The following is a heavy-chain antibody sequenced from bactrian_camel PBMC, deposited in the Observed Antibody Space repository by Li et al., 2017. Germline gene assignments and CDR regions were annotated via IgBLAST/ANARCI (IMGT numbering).Heavy chain of an antibody. D-gene: IGHD7*01. V-gene: IGHV3S53*01. J-gene: IGHJ4*01. CDR1: GYTSTTSC. CDR3: AAAPRYSTSCVEPLRTVWNY. Sequence: VQLVESGGGSVQAGESRRLSCVTSGYTSTTSCVAWVRQAPGKQREGVVSIDRDGRATYADSVKGRFTISMDANTLYLQMNSLTPEDSAIYYCAAAPRYSTSCVEPLRTVWNYWGQGTQVTVS. CDR2: IDRDGRA.